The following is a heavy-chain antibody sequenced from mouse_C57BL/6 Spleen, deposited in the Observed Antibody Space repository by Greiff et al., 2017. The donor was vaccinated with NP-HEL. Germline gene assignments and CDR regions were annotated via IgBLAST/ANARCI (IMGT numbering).Heavy chain of an antibody. D-gene: IGHD1-1*01. J-gene: IGHJ4*01. V-gene: IGHV1-82*01. CDR3: ARSRYYGSSPYAMDY. Sequence: QVQLQQSGPELVKPGASVKISCKASGYAFSSSWMNWVKQRPGKGLEWIGRIYPGDGDTNYNGKFKGKATLTADKSSSTAYMQLSSLTSDDSAVYFCARSRYYGSSPYAMDYWGQGTSVTVSS. CDR1: GYAFSSSW. CDR2: IYPGDGDT.